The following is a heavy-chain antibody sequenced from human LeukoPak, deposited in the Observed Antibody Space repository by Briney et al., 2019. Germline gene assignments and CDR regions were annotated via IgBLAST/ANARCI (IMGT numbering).Heavy chain of an antibody. Sequence: SETLSLTCTVSGGSISSGGYYWSWIRQPAGKGLEWIGRIYTSGSTNYNPSLKSRVTISVDRSKNQFSLKLSSVTAADTAVYYCAGYSSSSLGYWGQGTLVTVSS. V-gene: IGHV4-61*02. CDR2: IYTSGST. CDR3: AGYSSSSLGY. J-gene: IGHJ4*02. D-gene: IGHD6-6*01. CDR1: GGSISSGGYY.